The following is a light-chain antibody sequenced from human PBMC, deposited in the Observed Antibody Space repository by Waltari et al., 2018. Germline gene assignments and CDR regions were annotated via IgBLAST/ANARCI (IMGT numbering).Light chain of an antibody. J-gene: IGLJ3*02. CDR2: DVS. V-gene: IGLV2-14*03. CDR3: NSYTSSSTWV. CDR1: SSDVGGYNY. Sequence: QSALTQPASVSGSPGQSITISCTGTSSDVGGYNYVSWYQQHQGKAPKLMIYDVSNRPSGVSDRFSGSKSGDTASLTISGLQAEDEADYYCNSYTSSSTWVFGGGTKLTVL.